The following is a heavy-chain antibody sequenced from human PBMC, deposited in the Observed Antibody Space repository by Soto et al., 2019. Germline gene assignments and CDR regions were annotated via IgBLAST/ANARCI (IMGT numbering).Heavy chain of an antibody. CDR2: ISAYNGNT. Sequence: ASVKVSCKASGYTFTSYGISWVQQAPGQGLEWMGWISAYNGNTNYAQKLQGRVTMTTDTSTSTAYMELRSLRSDDTAVYYCARGLKADYYDSSGYYGHYFDYWGQGALVTVSS. V-gene: IGHV1-18*01. J-gene: IGHJ4*02. D-gene: IGHD3-22*01. CDR3: ARGLKADYYDSSGYYGHYFDY. CDR1: GYTFTSYG.